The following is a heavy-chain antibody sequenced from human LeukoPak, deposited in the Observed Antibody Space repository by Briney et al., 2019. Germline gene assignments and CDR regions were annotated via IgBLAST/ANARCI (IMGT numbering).Heavy chain of an antibody. CDR1: GYTFTSYG. D-gene: IGHD5-24*01. J-gene: IGHJ6*03. CDR2: ISAYNGNT. V-gene: IGHV1-18*01. Sequence: ASVKVSCKASGYTFTSYGISWVRQAPGQGLEWMGWISAYNGNTNYAQKLQGRVTMTTDTSTSTAYMELRSLRSDDTAVYYCAREVRDGYNSYYYYYMDVWGKGTTVTVSS. CDR3: AREVRDGYNSYYYYYMDV.